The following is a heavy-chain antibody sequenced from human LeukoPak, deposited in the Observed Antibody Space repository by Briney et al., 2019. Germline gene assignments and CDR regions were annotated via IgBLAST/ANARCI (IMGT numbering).Heavy chain of an antibody. D-gene: IGHD1-26*01. CDR2: IDHSGYT. V-gene: IGHV4-59*01. CDR1: GGSISNYY. CDR3: ARVSGSYYPGWFDP. Sequence: SETLSLTCTVSGGSISNYYWSWIRQPPGKGLQWIGYIDHSGYTNYNRSLKSRVTISVDTSKNQFSLKLSSVTAADTAVYYCARVSGSYYPGWFDPWGQGTLVTVSS. J-gene: IGHJ5*02.